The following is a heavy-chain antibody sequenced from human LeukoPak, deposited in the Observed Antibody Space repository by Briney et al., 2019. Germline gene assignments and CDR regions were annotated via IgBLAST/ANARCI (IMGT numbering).Heavy chain of an antibody. CDR3: ARVGRAMAAAGFGAFDI. CDR1: GFTFSDYY. Sequence: GGSLRLSCAASGFTFSDYYMSWIRQAPGKGLEWVSYISSSGSTIYYADSVKGQFTISRDNAKNSLYLQMNSLRAEDTAVYYCARVGRAMAAAGFGAFDIWGQGTMVTVSS. V-gene: IGHV3-11*01. CDR2: ISSSGSTI. J-gene: IGHJ3*02. D-gene: IGHD6-13*01.